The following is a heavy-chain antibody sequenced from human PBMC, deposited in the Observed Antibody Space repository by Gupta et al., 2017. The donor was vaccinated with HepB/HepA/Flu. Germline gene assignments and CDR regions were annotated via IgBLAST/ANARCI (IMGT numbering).Heavy chain of an antibody. CDR2: IWYDGSRQ. V-gene: IGHV3-33*01. CDR3: ARTIGHRVDY. CDR1: GYSFSSHG. J-gene: IGHJ4*02. Sequence: QVQLVESGGGVVQPEMSLRLSCAASGYSFSSHGLHWVRQAPGKGLEGVAVIWYDGSRQYYGDSVKGRFIISRDNSKNMVFLQMNSLRAEDTATYYCARTIGHRVDYWGQGTLVTVSS.